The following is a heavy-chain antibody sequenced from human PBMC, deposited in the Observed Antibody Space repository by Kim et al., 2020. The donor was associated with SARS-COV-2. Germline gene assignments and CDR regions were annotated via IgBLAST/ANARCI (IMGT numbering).Heavy chain of an antibody. CDR3: ARGTRQWLVRGPYYYYMDG. J-gene: IGHJ6*03. Sequence: SETLSLTCAVYGGSFSGYYWSWIRQPPGKGLEWIGEINHSGSTNYNPSLKSRVTISVDTSKTQFSLKLSSVTAADTAVYYCARGTRQWLVRGPYYYYMDGWGKGTTVTAS. V-gene: IGHV4-34*01. D-gene: IGHD6-19*01. CDR1: GGSFSGYY. CDR2: INHSGST.